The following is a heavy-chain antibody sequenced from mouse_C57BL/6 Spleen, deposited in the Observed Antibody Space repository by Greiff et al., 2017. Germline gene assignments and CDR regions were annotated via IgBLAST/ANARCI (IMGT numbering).Heavy chain of an antibody. CDR2: IDPSDSYT. CDR1: GYTFTSYW. CDR3: ARSVTTVFMDY. V-gene: IGHV1-50*01. J-gene: IGHJ4*01. Sequence: QVQLKESGAELVKPGASVKLSCKASGYTFTSYWMQWVKQRPGQGLEWIGEIDPSDSYTNYNQKFKGKATLTVDTSSSTAYMQLSSLTSEDSAVYYCARSVTTVFMDYWGQGTSVTVSS. D-gene: IGHD1-1*01.